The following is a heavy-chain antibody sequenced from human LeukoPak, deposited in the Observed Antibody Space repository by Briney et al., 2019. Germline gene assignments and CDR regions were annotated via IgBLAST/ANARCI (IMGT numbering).Heavy chain of an antibody. D-gene: IGHD3-10*01. CDR3: ARLAQMTLVRGQSYYYHSMDV. J-gene: IGHJ6*02. CDR1: GASISSGDYY. Sequence: SETLSLTCTVSGASISSGDYYWSWIRQPPGKGLEWIGYIYYSGSTNYNPSLKSRVTISVDTSKNQFSLKLSSVTAADTAVYYCARLAQMTLVRGQSYYYHSMDVWGQGTTVTVSS. CDR2: IYYSGST. V-gene: IGHV4-30-4*01.